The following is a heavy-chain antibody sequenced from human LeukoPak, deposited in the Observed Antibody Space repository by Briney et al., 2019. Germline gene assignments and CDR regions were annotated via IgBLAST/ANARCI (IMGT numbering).Heavy chain of an antibody. CDR2: IIPIFGTA. J-gene: IGHJ4*02. V-gene: IGHV1-69*05. D-gene: IGHD5-18*01. CDR1: GGTFSSYA. CDR3: ARARDAEYSYGY. Sequence: SVKVSCKASGGTFSSYAISWVRQAPGQGLEWMGGIIPIFGTANYAQKFQGRVTITRDTSASTAYMELSSLRSEDTAVYYCARARDAEYSYGYWGQGTLVTVSS.